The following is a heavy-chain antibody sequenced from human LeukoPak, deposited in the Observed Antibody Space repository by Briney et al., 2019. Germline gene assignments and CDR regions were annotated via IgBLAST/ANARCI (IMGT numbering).Heavy chain of an antibody. CDR1: GFTFSSYS. Sequence: GGSLRLSCAASGFTFSSYSMNWVRQAPGKGLEWVSSISSSSSYICYADSVKGRFTISRDNAKNSLYLQMNSLRAEDTAVYYCAREKIVVVTIEAFDYWGQGTLVTVSS. V-gene: IGHV3-21*01. J-gene: IGHJ4*02. CDR2: ISSSSSYI. CDR3: AREKIVVVTIEAFDY. D-gene: IGHD3-22*01.